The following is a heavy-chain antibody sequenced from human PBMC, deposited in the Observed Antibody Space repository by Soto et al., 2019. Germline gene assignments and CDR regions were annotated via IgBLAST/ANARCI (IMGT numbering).Heavy chain of an antibody. V-gene: IGHV3-30-3*01. CDR3: ARFVGYGGDDYYFDY. J-gene: IGHJ4*02. CDR1: GFTFSTYA. Sequence: QVQLVESGGGVVQPGRSLRLSCAASGFTFSTYAMHWVRQAPGKGLEWVAVISRDGTNKYHADSVKGRFTISRDNSKNTMYLQMNSLRAEDTAMYYCARFVGYGGDDYYFDYWGQGTLVTVYS. D-gene: IGHD5-12*01. CDR2: ISRDGTNK.